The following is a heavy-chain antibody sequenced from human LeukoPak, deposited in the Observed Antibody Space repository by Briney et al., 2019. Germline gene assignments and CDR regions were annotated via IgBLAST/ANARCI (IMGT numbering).Heavy chain of an antibody. J-gene: IGHJ5*02. D-gene: IGHD6-13*01. CDR2: FYYSGST. Sequence: SETLSLTCTVSGGSISSSNYFWGWIRQPPWKGLEWIGSFYYSGSTYYNPSLKSRVTISVDTSKNQFSLKPSSVTAADTAVYYCAREIAADGDHKWFDPWGQGTLVTVSP. CDR3: AREIAADGDHKWFDP. V-gene: IGHV4-39*02. CDR1: GGSISSSNYF.